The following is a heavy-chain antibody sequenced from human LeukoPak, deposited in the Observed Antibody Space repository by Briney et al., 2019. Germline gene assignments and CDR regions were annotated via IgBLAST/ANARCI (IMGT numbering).Heavy chain of an antibody. D-gene: IGHD2-15*01. V-gene: IGHV3-30*04. CDR3: ARDVEVVHAFDI. J-gene: IGHJ3*02. CDR1: GFTFSSYA. Sequence: GGSLRLSCAASGFTFSSYAMHWVRQAPGKGLEWVAVISYDGSNKYYADSVKGRFTISRDNSKNTLYLQMNSLRAEDTAVYYCARDVEVVHAFDIWGQGTMVTVSS. CDR2: ISYDGSNK.